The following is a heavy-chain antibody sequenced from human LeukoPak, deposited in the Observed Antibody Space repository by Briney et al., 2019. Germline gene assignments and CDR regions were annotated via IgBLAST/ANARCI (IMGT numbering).Heavy chain of an antibody. CDR2: IYYSGST. Sequence: PSETLSLTCTASGGSITTTNYYWGWIRQSPGKGLEWIGSIYYSGSTYYNPSLKSRVTISVDKSKNQFSLKLSSVTAADTAVYYCARDLGAGTLDYWGQGTLVTVSS. J-gene: IGHJ4*02. V-gene: IGHV4-39*07. CDR1: GGSITTTNYY. CDR3: ARDLGAGTLDY. D-gene: IGHD6-19*01.